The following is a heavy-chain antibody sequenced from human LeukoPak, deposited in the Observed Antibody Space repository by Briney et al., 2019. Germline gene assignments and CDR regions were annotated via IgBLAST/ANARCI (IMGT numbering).Heavy chain of an antibody. CDR2: IIPIFGTA. Sequence: SVKVSCTASGNSISNYAVSWVRQAPGQRFEWMGGIIPIFGTADYAQKFQGRVTITADQSTSTTYMALSSLKSEDTATYYCTTRACHAGGCSSSFYYYYGLHFWGQGTTVSVSS. V-gene: IGHV1-69*13. D-gene: IGHD3-16*01. CDR3: TTRACHAGGCSSSFYYYYGLHF. CDR1: GNSISNYA. J-gene: IGHJ6*02.